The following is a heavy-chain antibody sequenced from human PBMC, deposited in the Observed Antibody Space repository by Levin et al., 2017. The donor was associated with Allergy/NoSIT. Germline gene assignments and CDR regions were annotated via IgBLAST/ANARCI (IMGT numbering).Heavy chain of an antibody. CDR3: ARDLTSNTARGFDY. D-gene: IGHD5-18*01. CDR1: GFTFSSYS. J-gene: IGHJ4*02. CDR2: ISSSSSYI. Sequence: GESLKISCAASGFTFSSYSMNWVRQAPGKGLEWVSSISSSSSYIYYANSVKGRFTISRDNAKNSLYLQMNSLRAEDTAVYYCARDLTSNTARGFDYWGQGTLVTVSS. V-gene: IGHV3-21*01.